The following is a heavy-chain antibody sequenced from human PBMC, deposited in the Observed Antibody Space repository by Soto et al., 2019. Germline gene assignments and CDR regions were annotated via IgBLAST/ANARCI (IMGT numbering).Heavy chain of an antibody. D-gene: IGHD2-15*01. CDR3: ATQDGHGGKSPFDY. CDR1: GGTFSSYA. V-gene: IGHV1-69*12. J-gene: IGHJ4*02. CDR2: IIPIFGTA. Sequence: QVQLVQSGAEVKKPGSSVKVSCKASGGTFSSYAISWVRQAPGQGLEWMGGIIPIFGTANYAQKFQGRVTITADESTSTAYMGLSSLRSEDTAVYYCATQDGHGGKSPFDYWGQGTLVTVSS.